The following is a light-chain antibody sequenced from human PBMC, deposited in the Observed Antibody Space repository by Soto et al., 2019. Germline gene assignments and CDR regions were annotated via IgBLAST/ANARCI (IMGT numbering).Light chain of an antibody. CDR2: GAS. V-gene: IGKV3-20*01. Sequence: ETGLTQSPGTLSLSPGERATLSCRASQSVSSSYLAWYQQKPGQAPRLLISGASTRAAGISDRFRGSGSGTDFTLTISSLQPEDFATYFCQQSYSTPRAFGPGTKVDI. J-gene: IGKJ3*01. CDR3: QQSYSTPRA. CDR1: QSVSSSY.